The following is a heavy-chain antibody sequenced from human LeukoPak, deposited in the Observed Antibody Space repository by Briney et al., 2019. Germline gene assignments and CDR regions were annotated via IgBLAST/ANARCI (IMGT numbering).Heavy chain of an antibody. J-gene: IGHJ5*02. CDR1: GYTFTSYD. CDR2: MNPNSGNT. Sequence: ASVKVSCKASGYTFTSYDINWVRQATGQGLEWMGWMNPNSGNTGYAQKFQGRVTMTRNTSIITAYMELSSLRSEDTAVYYCAPNYYDSSGYFNWFDPWGQGTLVTVSS. CDR3: APNYYDSSGYFNWFDP. V-gene: IGHV1-8*01. D-gene: IGHD3-22*01.